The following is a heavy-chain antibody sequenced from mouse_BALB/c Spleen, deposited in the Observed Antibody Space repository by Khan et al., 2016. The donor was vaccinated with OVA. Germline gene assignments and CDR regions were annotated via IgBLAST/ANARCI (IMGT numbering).Heavy chain of an antibody. Sequence: VQLKESGPGLVKPSQSLSLTCTVTGYSIPSGYAWNWIRQFPGNKLEWMGYISYNGVTSYTPSLKSRISITRDTSKNQFFLQLNSVTTEDTATYYCARENYYGYYFDYWGQGTTLTVAS. CDR3: ARENYYGYYFDY. CDR2: ISYNGVT. D-gene: IGHD1-1*01. CDR1: GYSIPSGYA. J-gene: IGHJ2*01. V-gene: IGHV3-2*02.